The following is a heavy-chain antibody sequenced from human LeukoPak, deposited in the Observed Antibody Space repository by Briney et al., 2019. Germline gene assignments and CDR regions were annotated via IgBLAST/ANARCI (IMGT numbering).Heavy chain of an antibody. CDR1: GFTFSSYA. J-gene: IGHJ4*02. Sequence: PGGSLRLSCAASGFTFSSYAMSWVRQAPGKGLEWVSAISGSGGSTYYADSVKGRFTISRDNAKNSLYLQMNSLRAEDTAVYYCARDLIVGEPGVDYWGQGTLVTVSS. CDR3: ARDLIVGEPGVDY. V-gene: IGHV3-23*01. CDR2: ISGSGGST. D-gene: IGHD1-26*01.